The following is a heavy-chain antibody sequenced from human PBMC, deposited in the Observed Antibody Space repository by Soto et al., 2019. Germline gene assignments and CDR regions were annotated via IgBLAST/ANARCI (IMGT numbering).Heavy chain of an antibody. J-gene: IGHJ3*02. Sequence: TLCLTGPVSGASISSGGYYWSWIRQHPGKGLEWIGYIYYSGSTYYNPSLKSRVTISVDTSKNQFSLKLSSVTAADTAVYYCARKSGEWNAFDIWGQGTMVTV. CDR3: ARKSGEWNAFDI. D-gene: IGHD2-8*02. V-gene: IGHV4-31*03. CDR1: GASISSGGYY. CDR2: IYYSGST.